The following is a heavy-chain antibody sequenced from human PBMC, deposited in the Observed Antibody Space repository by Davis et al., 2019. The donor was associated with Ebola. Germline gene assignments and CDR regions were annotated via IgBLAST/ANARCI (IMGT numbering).Heavy chain of an antibody. J-gene: IGHJ4*02. D-gene: IGHD5-24*01. Sequence: GESLKISCAASGFTFSSYWMSWVRQAPGKGLEWVANIKQDGSEKYYVDSVKGRFTISRDNAKNSLYLQMNSLRAEDTAVYYCARQGDSWDGYNHAYWGQGTLVTVSS. CDR3: ARQGDSWDGYNHAY. CDR1: GFTFSSYW. V-gene: IGHV3-7*01. CDR2: IKQDGSEK.